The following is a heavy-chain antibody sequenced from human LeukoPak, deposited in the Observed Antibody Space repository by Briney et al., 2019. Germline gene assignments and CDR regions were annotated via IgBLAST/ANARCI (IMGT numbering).Heavy chain of an antibody. Sequence: LGESLRISCKGSGYSFTSYWIGWVRRMPGKGLDWMGIIYPGDSDDTTYCPSFQGQVTFSADNSISTAYLQWSSLQASDTAIYYCARLLGPNRALDYWGQGTLVTVSS. CDR2: IYPGDSDDT. CDR3: ARLLGPNRALDY. CDR1: GYSFTSYW. V-gene: IGHV5-51*01. J-gene: IGHJ4*02.